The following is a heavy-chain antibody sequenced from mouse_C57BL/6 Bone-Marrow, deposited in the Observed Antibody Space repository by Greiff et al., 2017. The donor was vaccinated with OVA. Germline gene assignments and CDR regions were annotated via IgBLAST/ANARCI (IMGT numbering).Heavy chain of an antibody. V-gene: IGHV5-6*02. Sequence: EVKLEESGGDLVKPGGSLKLSCAASGFTFSSYGMSWVRQTPDKRLEWVATISSGGSYTYYPDSVKGRFTISRDNAKNTLYLQMSSLKSEDTAMYYCARHRYYGSLYYYAMDYWGQGTSVTVSS. D-gene: IGHD1-1*01. CDR2: ISSGGSYT. CDR1: GFTFSSYG. CDR3: ARHRYYGSLYYYAMDY. J-gene: IGHJ4*01.